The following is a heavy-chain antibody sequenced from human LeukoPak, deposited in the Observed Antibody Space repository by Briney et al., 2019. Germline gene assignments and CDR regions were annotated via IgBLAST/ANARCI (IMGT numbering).Heavy chain of an antibody. J-gene: IGHJ6*03. CDR2: INPSGGST. CDR1: GYTFTSYY. D-gene: IGHD5-12*01. Sequence: ASVKVSCKASGYTFTSYYMHWVRQAPGQGLEWMGIINPSGGSTSYAQKFQGRVTMTRDTSTSTVYMELSSLRPEDTAVYYCAKGSGYEAQYYYYYMDVWGKGTTVTVSS. V-gene: IGHV1-46*01. CDR3: AKGSGYEAQYYYYYMDV.